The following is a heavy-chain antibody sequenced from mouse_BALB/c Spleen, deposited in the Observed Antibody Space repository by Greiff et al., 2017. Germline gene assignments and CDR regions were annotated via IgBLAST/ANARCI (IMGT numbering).Heavy chain of an antibody. CDR3: ASYDGYRYYAMDY. CDR1: GDSITSGY. Sequence: EVKLVESGPSLVKPSQTLSLTCSVTGDSITSGYWNWIRKFPGNKLEYMVYISYSGSTYYNPSLKSRISITRDTSKNQYYLQLNSVTTEDTATYYCASYDGYRYYAMDYWGQGTSVTVSS. CDR2: ISYSGST. D-gene: IGHD2-3*01. J-gene: IGHJ4*01. V-gene: IGHV3-8*02.